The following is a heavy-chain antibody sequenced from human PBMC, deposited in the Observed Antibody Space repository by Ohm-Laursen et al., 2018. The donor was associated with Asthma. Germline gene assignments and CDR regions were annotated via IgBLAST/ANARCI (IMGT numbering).Heavy chain of an antibody. CDR3: ARDGRSGEYYFDY. V-gene: IGHV1-69*16. CDR1: GGTFSRYT. D-gene: IGHD3-16*01. J-gene: IGHJ4*02. CDR2: IIPILGTR. Sequence: SSVKVSCKASGGTFSRYTITWVRQAPGQGLEWMGGIIPILGTRNYAQRFQGRVTITADESTSTAYMELSSLRSEDTAVYYCARDGRSGEYYFDYWGQGTRVTVSS.